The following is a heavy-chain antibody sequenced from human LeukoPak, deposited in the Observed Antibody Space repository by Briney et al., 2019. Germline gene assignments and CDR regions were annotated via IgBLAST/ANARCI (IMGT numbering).Heavy chain of an antibody. CDR2: IRYDGSNK. CDR3: AKGSRPAATCDY. CDR1: GFTFSSYG. Sequence: PGGSLRLSCAASGFTFSSYGMHWVRQAPGKGLEWVAFIRYDGSNKDYADSVKGRFTISRDNSKNTLYLQMSSLRGEDTAVYYCAKGSRPAATCDYWGQGTLVTVSS. J-gene: IGHJ4*02. D-gene: IGHD2-15*01. V-gene: IGHV3-30*02.